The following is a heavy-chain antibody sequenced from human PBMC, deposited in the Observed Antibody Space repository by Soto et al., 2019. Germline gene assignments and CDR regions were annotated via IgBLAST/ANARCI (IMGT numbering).Heavy chain of an antibody. CDR2: IIPFFDTA. D-gene: IGHD3-22*01. J-gene: IGHJ1*01. Sequence: QVQLVQSGAEVKKPGSSVKVSCKASGGTFSSYAISWERQAPGQGLEWMAGIIPFFDTANYAPKFQGRVTISADESTSTAYMELNSLRFEDTAVYYCASGHYYDSTGYYPAEYLQHWGQGTLVTVSS. CDR3: ASGHYYDSTGYYPAEYLQH. V-gene: IGHV1-69*01. CDR1: GGTFSSYA.